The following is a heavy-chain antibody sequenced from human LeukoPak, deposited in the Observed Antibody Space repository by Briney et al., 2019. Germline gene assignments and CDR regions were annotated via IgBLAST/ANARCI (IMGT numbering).Heavy chain of an antibody. J-gene: IGHJ4*02. CDR3: ASHIDGGSLLPLDY. CDR1: GFTFSNYW. CDR2: IKQDGSEK. D-gene: IGHD4-23*01. Sequence: GGSLRLSCAVSGFTFSNYWMTWVRQTPGKGLEWVASIKQDGSEKYYVDSVKGRFTISRDNAKNSLYLQMNSLRAEDTAVYYCASHIDGGSLLPLDYWGQGTLATVSS. V-gene: IGHV3-7*01.